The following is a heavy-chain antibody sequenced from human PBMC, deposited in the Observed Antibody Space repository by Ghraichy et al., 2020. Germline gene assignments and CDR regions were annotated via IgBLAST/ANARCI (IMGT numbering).Heavy chain of an antibody. CDR2: ITSSGDIQ. CDR1: GFSFSSSD. CDR3: VRDDTTGWYPGF. J-gene: IGHJ4*02. V-gene: IGHV3-48*02. Sequence: GGSLRLSCVASGFSFSSSDMNWVRQAPGKGLEWISYITSSGDIQHSADSVRGRFTISRDNAKNSLYPQMNSVKDEDSAVYYCVRDDTTGWYPGFCGQGTLVTVYS. D-gene: IGHD3-22*01.